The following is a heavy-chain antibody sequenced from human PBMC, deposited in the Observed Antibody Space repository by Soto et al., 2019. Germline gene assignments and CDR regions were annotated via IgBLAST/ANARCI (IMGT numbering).Heavy chain of an antibody. V-gene: IGHV4-61*01. CDR1: GGSVSSGSYY. Sequence: NPSETLSLTCSVSGGSVSSGSYYWSWIRQPPGKGLEWIGYIYYSGSAKYNPSLKSRVTISLDTSKNQFSLKLSSVTAADTAVYYCARGNDLYNWFDPWGQGTLVTVSS. CDR2: IYYSGSA. J-gene: IGHJ5*02. D-gene: IGHD1-1*01. CDR3: ARGNDLYNWFDP.